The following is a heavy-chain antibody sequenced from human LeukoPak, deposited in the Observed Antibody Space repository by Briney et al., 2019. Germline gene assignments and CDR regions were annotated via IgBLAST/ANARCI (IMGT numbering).Heavy chain of an antibody. J-gene: IGHJ4*02. CDR3: ARGGPNYYAHSGYYFDY. Sequence: GASVKVSCKASGYTFTSYAMNWVRQAPGQGLEWMGWINTNTGNPTYAQGFTGRFVFSLDTSVSTAYLQISSLKAEDTAVYYCARGGPNYYAHSGYYFDYWGQGTLVTVSS. CDR2: INTNTGNP. CDR1: GYTFTSYA. V-gene: IGHV7-4-1*02. D-gene: IGHD3-10*01.